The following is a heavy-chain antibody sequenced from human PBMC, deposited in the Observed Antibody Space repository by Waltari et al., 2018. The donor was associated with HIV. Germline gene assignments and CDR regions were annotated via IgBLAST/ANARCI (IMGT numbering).Heavy chain of an antibody. CDR1: GGSFDTYN. J-gene: IGHJ4*02. Sequence: QVQLVQSGAEVKKPGSSVKVSCKVSGGSFDTYNINWVRQAPGQGLEWMGGIIPIFGTPNYAQKFQGRITISADDSTTTAHMEVTRLTSEDTAVYYCARDRGGYSNYLDYWGQGTLVAISS. CDR3: ARDRGGYSNYLDY. CDR2: IIPIFGTP. V-gene: IGHV1-69*12. D-gene: IGHD6-13*01.